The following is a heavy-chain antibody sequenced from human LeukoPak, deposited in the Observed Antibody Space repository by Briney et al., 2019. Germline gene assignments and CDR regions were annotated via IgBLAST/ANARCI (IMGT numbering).Heavy chain of an antibody. J-gene: IGHJ4*02. CDR3: ARVGAAMVRRYFDY. Sequence: SETLSLTCIVSGGSISSYYWSWIRQPPGKGLEWIGYIYYSGSTNYNPSLKSRVTISVDTSKNQFSLKLSSVTAADTAVYYCARVGAAMVRRYFDYWGQGTLVTVSS. V-gene: IGHV4-59*12. CDR1: GGSISSYY. CDR2: IYYSGST. D-gene: IGHD5-18*01.